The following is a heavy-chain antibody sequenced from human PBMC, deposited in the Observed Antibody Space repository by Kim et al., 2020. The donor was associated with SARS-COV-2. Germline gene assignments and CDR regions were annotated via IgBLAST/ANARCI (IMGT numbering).Heavy chain of an antibody. V-gene: IGHV3-21*01. D-gene: IGHD3-3*01. J-gene: IGHJ6*02. CDR2: ISSSSSYI. CDR1: GFTFSSYS. CDR3: AILFWSGYYTRDV. Sequence: GGSLRLSCTASGFTFSSYSMNWVRQAPGKGLEWVSSISSSSSYIYYADSVKGRFTISRDNAKNSLYLQMNSLRAEDTAVYYCAILFWSGYYTRDVWGQGTTVTVSS.